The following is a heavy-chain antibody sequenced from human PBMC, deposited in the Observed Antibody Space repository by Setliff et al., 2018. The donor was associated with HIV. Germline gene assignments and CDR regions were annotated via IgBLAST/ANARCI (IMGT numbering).Heavy chain of an antibody. CDR3: AKGMITTTWAFDF. V-gene: IGHV3-21*04. D-gene: IGHD1-26*01. Sequence: GGSLRLSCAASGFSFRTYNMNWVRQAPGKGLEWVSSISSDGRYIYYADSVKGRFTISRDDAKSSLYLQMYSLRAEDTALYYCAKGMITTTWAFDFWGQGTPVTVSS. CDR2: ISSDGRYI. J-gene: IGHJ4*02. CDR1: GFSFRTYN.